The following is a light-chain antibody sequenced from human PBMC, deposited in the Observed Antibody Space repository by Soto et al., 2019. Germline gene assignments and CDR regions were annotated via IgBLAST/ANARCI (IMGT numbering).Light chain of an antibody. Sequence: AIRMTQSPSSFAASTGCRFSITCRASQGISSYLAWYQQKPGKAPKLLIYAASTLQSGVPSSFRGSGSAADFTLTISRLETADFAMYYCHQYGSSHTVTFGHGTRLEIK. J-gene: IGKJ5*01. CDR2: AAS. V-gene: IGKV1-8*01. CDR1: QGISSY. CDR3: HQYGSSHTVT.